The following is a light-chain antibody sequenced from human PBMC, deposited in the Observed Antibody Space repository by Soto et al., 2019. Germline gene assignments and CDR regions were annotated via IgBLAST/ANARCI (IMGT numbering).Light chain of an antibody. V-gene: IGKV3-20*01. CDR2: GAS. J-gene: IGKJ5*01. Sequence: EIVVTQSPGTLSLSPGERATLSCRASQSLSSTYLAWYLHKPGQAPRLLIYGASSRATGTPDRFSGSGSGTDFSLTISRLEPEDFAVYYCQQYSNSLITFGQGTRLEIK. CDR1: QSLSSTY. CDR3: QQYSNSLIT.